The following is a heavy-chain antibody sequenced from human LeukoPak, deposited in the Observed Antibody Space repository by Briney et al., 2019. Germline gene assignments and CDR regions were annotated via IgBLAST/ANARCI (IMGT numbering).Heavy chain of an antibody. Sequence: PGESLKISCKGSGYTFTNYWIGWVRQMPGKGLEWMGIIYPGDSDTRYSPSFQGQVTISADKSISTAYLQWSSLKASDTAMYYCARGGYTYNWGHAFEIWGQGTMVTVSS. CDR1: GYTFTNYW. V-gene: IGHV5-51*01. CDR2: IYPGDSDT. CDR3: ARGGYTYNWGHAFEI. J-gene: IGHJ3*02. D-gene: IGHD5-18*01.